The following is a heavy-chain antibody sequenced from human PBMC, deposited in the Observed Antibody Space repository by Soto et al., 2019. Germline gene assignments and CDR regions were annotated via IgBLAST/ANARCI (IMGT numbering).Heavy chain of an antibody. CDR1: GGSISTYY. J-gene: IGHJ3*02. V-gene: IGHV4-4*07. CDR3: ARGGRDGFDI. Sequence: QVQLQESGPGLVKPSETLSLTCTVSGGSISTYYWNWIRQSAGKGLEWIGRVYISGSTNYHPSLKRRAAMSVDTSNNQFYLKVTSVTAADTAVYYCARGGRDGFDIWGQGTMVTVSS. CDR2: VYISGST.